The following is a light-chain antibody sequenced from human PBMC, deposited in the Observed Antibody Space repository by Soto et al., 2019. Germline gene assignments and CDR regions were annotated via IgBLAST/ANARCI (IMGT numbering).Light chain of an antibody. CDR1: QSVNIY. Sequence: EIVLTQSPATLSLSPGERATLSCRASQSVNIYLAWYQQRPGQAPRLLIFGASYRAAGIPARFSGSGSGTEFNLTISSLQSEDFAVYFCQQYDDWLRLTFGGGTKVDI. J-gene: IGKJ4*01. CDR2: GAS. V-gene: IGKV3D-15*01. CDR3: QQYDDWLRLT.